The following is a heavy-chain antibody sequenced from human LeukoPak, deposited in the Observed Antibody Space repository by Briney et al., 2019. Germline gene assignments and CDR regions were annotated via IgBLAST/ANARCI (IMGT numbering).Heavy chain of an antibody. Sequence: PGGSLRLSCAASGFIFSNYAMTWVRQAPGKGLEWVSTISGSDGATYYADSVKGRFTISRDNSKNTLYLQMSSLRAEDTALYYCAKDQAGAILYFDYWGQGTLVSASS. CDR2: ISGSDGAT. J-gene: IGHJ4*02. D-gene: IGHD1-26*01. V-gene: IGHV3-23*01. CDR1: GFIFSNYA. CDR3: AKDQAGAILYFDY.